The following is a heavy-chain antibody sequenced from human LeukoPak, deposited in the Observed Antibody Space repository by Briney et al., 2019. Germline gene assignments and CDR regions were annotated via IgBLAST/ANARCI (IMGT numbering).Heavy chain of an antibody. J-gene: IGHJ3*02. CDR1: GFTFSDYY. CDR2: ISSSSSYI. V-gene: IGHV3-11*06. Sequence: GGSLRLSCAASGFTFSDYYMSWIRQAPGKGLEWVSSISSSSSYIYYADSVKGRFTISRDNAKNSLYLQMNSLRAEDTAVYYCARDWDYDILTGYYHDAFDIWGQGTMVTVSS. D-gene: IGHD3-9*01. CDR3: ARDWDYDILTGYYHDAFDI.